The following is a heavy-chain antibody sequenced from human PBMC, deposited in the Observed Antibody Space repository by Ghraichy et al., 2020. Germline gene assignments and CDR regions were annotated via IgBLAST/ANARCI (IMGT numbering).Heavy chain of an antibody. CDR3: ARGREYSAYDAFDY. J-gene: IGHJ4*02. CDR2: INHSGST. V-gene: IGHV4-34*01. D-gene: IGHD5-12*01. Sequence: SETLSLTCAVYGGSFSGYYWSWIRQPPGKGLEWIGEINHSGSTNYNPSLKSRVTISVDTSKNQFSLKLSSVTAADTAVYYCARGREYSAYDAFDYWGQGTLVTVSS. CDR1: GGSFSGYY.